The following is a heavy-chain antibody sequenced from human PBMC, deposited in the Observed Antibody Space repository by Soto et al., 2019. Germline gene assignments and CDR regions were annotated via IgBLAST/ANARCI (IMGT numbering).Heavy chain of an antibody. CDR1: GFTFSSYA. D-gene: IGHD3-10*01. J-gene: IGHJ4*02. Sequence: EVLLLESGGGLVQPGGSLRLSCAASGFTFSSYAMSWVRQAPGKGLEWVSAISGSGGSTYYADSVKGRFTISRDNSKHTLYVQMDGLRGEDTAVYDCATDPGRWTTDDYWGQGTLVTVP. V-gene: IGHV3-23*01. CDR3: ATDPGRWTTDDY. CDR2: ISGSGGST.